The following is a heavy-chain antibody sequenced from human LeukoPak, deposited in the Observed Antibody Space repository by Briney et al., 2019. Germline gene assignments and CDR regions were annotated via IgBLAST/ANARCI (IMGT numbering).Heavy chain of an antibody. Sequence: GGSLRLSCAASGFTVSSNYMSWVRQAPGKGLEWVSVIYSGGSTYYADSVKGRFTISRDNSKNTLYLQMNSLRAEDTAVYYCARGYSSGWYRLDYWCQGTLVTVSS. D-gene: IGHD6-19*01. CDR2: IYSGGST. CDR3: ARGYSSGWYRLDY. V-gene: IGHV3-66*01. CDR1: GFTVSSNY. J-gene: IGHJ4*02.